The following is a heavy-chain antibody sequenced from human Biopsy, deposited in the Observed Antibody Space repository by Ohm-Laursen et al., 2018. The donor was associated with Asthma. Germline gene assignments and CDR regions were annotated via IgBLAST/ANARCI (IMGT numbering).Heavy chain of an antibody. CDR3: ARPRWGPYGY. V-gene: IGHV3-48*02. Sequence: SLRLSCAPSGFIFSSYSMNWVRQARGKGLEWVSYISSSSSTIYYADSVKGLFTISRDNAKNSLYLQMNSLRDEDTAVYYCARPRWGPYGYWGQGTLVTVSS. D-gene: IGHD4-17*01. J-gene: IGHJ4*02. CDR1: GFIFSSYS. CDR2: ISSSSSTI.